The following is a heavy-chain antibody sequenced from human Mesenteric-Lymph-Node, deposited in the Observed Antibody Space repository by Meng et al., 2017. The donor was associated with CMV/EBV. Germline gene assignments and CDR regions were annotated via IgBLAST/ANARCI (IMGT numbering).Heavy chain of an antibody. CDR2: VRSQPYGGSI. V-gene: IGHV3-49*04. CDR3: TRSLSRNWFPGYYFDS. CDR1: GFKFSDYA. J-gene: IGHJ4*02. D-gene: IGHD2/OR15-2a*01. Sequence: GGSLRLSCTSSGFKFSDYAMSWVRQAPGKGLEWVAFVRSQPYGGSIEYAASVEGRFIISRDDSKSVAYLQMNSLKSEDTAVYYCTRSLSRNWFPGYYFDSWGQGTLVTVSS.